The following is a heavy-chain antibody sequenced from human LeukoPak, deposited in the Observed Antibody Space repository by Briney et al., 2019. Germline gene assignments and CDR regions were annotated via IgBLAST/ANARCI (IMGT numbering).Heavy chain of an antibody. V-gene: IGHV4-31*03. CDR2: IYYSGST. D-gene: IGHD3-22*01. J-gene: IGHJ4*02. CDR1: GGSISSGGYY. Sequence: PSETLSLTCTVSGGSISSGGYYWSWIRQHPGTGLEWIGYIYYSGSTYYNPSLKSRVTISVDTSKNQFSLKLSSVTAADTAVYYCARAEGSSSYYYGYWGQGTLVTVSS. CDR3: ARAEGSSSYYYGY.